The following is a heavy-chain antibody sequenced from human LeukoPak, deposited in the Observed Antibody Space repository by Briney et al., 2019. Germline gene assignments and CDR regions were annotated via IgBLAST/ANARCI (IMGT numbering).Heavy chain of an antibody. CDR3: ARGTAADYNWFDP. Sequence: SETLSLTCTVSGGSISSDYWSWIRQPPGKGLEWIGEINHSGSTNYNPSLKSRVTISVDTSKNQFSLKLSSVTAADTAVYYCARGTAADYNWFDPWGQGTLVTVSS. J-gene: IGHJ5*02. D-gene: IGHD6-13*01. V-gene: IGHV4-34*01. CDR1: GGSISSDY. CDR2: INHSGST.